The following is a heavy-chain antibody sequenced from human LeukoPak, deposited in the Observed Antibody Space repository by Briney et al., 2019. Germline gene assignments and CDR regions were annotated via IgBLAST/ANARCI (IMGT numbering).Heavy chain of an antibody. D-gene: IGHD4-17*01. CDR3: ARSLYGDYGYFQH. Sequence: SETLSLTCTVSGGSISSGDYYWSWIRQPPEKGLEWIGYIYYSGSTYYNPSLKSRVTISVDTSKNQFSLELSSVTAADTAVYYCARSLYGDYGYFQHWGQGTLVTVSS. CDR1: GGSISSGDYY. V-gene: IGHV4-30-4*01. CDR2: IYYSGST. J-gene: IGHJ1*01.